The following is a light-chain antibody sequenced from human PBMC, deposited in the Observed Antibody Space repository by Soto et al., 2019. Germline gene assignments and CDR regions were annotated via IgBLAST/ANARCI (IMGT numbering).Light chain of an antibody. CDR3: QQSYSTPPT. Sequence: DIQMAQSPSSLSASVRHRVTITWRASQSISSYLNWYQQKPGKAPKLLIYAAPSLQSGVPSRFSGSGSGTDFTLTISSLQPEDFATYYCQQSYSTPPTFGGGTKVDIK. V-gene: IGKV1-39*01. J-gene: IGKJ4*01. CDR2: AAP. CDR1: QSISSY.